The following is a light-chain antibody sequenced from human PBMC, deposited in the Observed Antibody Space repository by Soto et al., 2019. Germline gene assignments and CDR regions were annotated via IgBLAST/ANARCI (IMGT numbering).Light chain of an antibody. V-gene: IGLV2-8*02. CDR2: DVN. J-gene: IGLJ2*01. CDR1: LSDVGGQNL. Sequence: QSALTQPPSASRSPGQSVTISCTGTLSDVGGQNLVSWYRQDPGKAPKLIIYDVNQRPSGVPDRFSGSKSGSTASLTVSGLQAEDEANYYCSSYTGTNVIFGGGTKLTVL. CDR3: SSYTGTNVI.